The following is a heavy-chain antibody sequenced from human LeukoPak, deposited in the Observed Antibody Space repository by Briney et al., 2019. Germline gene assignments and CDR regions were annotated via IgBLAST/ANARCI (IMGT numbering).Heavy chain of an antibody. V-gene: IGHV3-23*01. CDR3: AKEFGDGYNYWGEVDY. CDR1: GFTFSSYA. D-gene: IGHD5-24*01. J-gene: IGHJ4*02. CDR2: ISGSGGST. Sequence: GASLRLSCAASGFTFSSYAMSWVRQAPGKGLEWVSAISGSGGSTYYADSVKGRFTISRDNSKNTLYLQMNSLGAEDTAVYYCAKEFGDGYNYWGEVDYWGQGTLVTVSS.